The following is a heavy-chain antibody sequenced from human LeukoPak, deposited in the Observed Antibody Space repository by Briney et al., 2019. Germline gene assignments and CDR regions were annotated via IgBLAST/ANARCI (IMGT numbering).Heavy chain of an antibody. CDR2: IIPIFGTA. V-gene: IGHV1-69*05. CDR1: GGTFSSYA. Sequence: GASVKVSCKASGGTFSSYAISWVRQASGQGLEWMGGIIPIFGTANYAQKFQGRVTITTDESTSTAYMELSSLRSEDTAVYYCARVDTAMVTSDDAFDIWGQGTMVTVSS. J-gene: IGHJ3*02. D-gene: IGHD5-18*01. CDR3: ARVDTAMVTSDDAFDI.